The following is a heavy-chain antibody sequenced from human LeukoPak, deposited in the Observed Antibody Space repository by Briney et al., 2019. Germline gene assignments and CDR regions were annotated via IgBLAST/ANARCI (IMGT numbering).Heavy chain of an antibody. J-gene: IGHJ4*02. CDR1: GFTFSSYA. CDR3: ARDPVGATYLVDPFPDY. Sequence: GGSLRLSCAASGFTFSSYAMSWVRQAPGHGLEGVSVIYSGGSTYYADSVKGRFTISRDNSKNTLYLQMNSLRAEDTAVYYCARDPVGATYLVDPFPDYWGQGTLVTVSS. V-gene: IGHV3-66*01. D-gene: IGHD1-26*01. CDR2: IYSGGST.